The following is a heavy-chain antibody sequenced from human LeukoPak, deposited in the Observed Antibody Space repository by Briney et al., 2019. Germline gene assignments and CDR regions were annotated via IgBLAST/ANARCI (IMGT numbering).Heavy chain of an antibody. Sequence: GGSLRLSCAASGFTFSSYGMHWVRQAPGKGLVWVAFIRYDGSNKYYADSVKGRFTISRDNSKNTLYLQMNSLRAEDTPVYYCFDFPVVPAALGAFDPWGQGTMVTVSS. V-gene: IGHV3-30*02. CDR2: IRYDGSNK. J-gene: IGHJ5*02. CDR1: GFTFSSYG. D-gene: IGHD2-2*01. CDR3: FDFPVVPAALGAFDP.